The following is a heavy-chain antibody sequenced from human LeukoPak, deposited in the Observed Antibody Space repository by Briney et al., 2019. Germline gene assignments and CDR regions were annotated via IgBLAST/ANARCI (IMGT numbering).Heavy chain of an antibody. J-gene: IGHJ4*02. CDR1: GGSFSGYY. Sequence: SETLSLTCAVYGGSFSGYYWSWIRQPPGKGLKWMGEINHSGSTNYNPSLKSRVTISVDTSKNQFSLRLSSVTAADTAVYYCARGYDYVWGRDWGQGTLVTVSS. CDR3: ARGYDYVWGRD. D-gene: IGHD3-16*01. V-gene: IGHV4-34*01. CDR2: INHSGST.